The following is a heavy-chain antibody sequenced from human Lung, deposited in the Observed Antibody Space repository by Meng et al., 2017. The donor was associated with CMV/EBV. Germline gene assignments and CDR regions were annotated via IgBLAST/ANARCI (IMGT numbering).Heavy chain of an antibody. J-gene: IGHJ4*02. Sequence: SETLSLXXGIYGGSLSGYYWSWIRQTPGKGLEWIGEIRHSGDITNYNPSLKSRVTTSIDTSKKQFSLKLSAVTAADTAVYYCARQYSSSYYSDYWGQGTLVTVSS. V-gene: IGHV4-34*01. CDR3: ARQYSSSYYSDY. CDR2: IRHSGDIT. D-gene: IGHD6-6*01. CDR1: GGSLSGYY.